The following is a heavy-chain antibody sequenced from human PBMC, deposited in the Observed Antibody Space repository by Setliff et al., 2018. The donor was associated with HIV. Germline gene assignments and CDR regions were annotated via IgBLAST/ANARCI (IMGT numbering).Heavy chain of an antibody. CDR2: IVPILNTG. J-gene: IGHJ4*02. CDR3: ARIPNHSSGFDY. CDR1: GGTFRSHE. Sequence: SVKVSCKASGGTFRSHEISWVRQAPGQGLEWMGGIVPILNTGNYAPKFQGRVTITADESTTTAYMELSSLRSEDTAVYYSARIPNHSSGFDYWGQGTPVTVSS. V-gene: IGHV1-69*13. D-gene: IGHD3-22*01.